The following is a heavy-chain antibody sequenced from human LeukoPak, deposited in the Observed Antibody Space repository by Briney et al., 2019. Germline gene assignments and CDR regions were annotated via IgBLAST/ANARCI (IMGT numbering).Heavy chain of an antibody. V-gene: IGHV4-34*01. D-gene: IGHD6-13*01. CDR3: ARGKRAAALN. Sequence: SETLSLICAVYGGSFSGYYWSWIRQPPGKGLEWIGEINHSGSTNYNPSLKSRVTISVDTSKNQFSLKLSSVTAADTAVYYCARGKRAAALNWGQGTLVTVSS. J-gene: IGHJ4*02. CDR1: GGSFSGYY. CDR2: INHSGST.